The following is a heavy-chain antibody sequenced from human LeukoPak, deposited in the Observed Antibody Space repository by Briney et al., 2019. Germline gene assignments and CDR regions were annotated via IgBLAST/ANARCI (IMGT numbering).Heavy chain of an antibody. J-gene: IGHJ4*02. V-gene: IGHV3-30*02. CDR2: IRYDGSNK. Sequence: GSLRLSCAASGFTFSSYGMHWVRQAPGKGLEWVAFIRYDGSNKYYADSVKGRFTISRDNSKNTLYLQMNSLRAEDTAVYYCAKDATTVTTFYFDYWGQGTLVTVSS. D-gene: IGHD4-17*01. CDR1: GFTFSSYG. CDR3: AKDATTVTTFYFDY.